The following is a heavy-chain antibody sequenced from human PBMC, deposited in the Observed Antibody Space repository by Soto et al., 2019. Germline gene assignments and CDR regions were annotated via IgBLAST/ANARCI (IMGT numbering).Heavy chain of an antibody. V-gene: IGHV4-31*03. CDR1: GGSISSGGYY. CDR3: ARLEVYYYYYYYMDV. J-gene: IGHJ6*03. CDR2: IYYSGST. Sequence: SETLSLTCTVSGGSISSGGYYWSWIRQHPGKGLEWIGYIYYSGSTYYNPSLKSRVTISVDTSKNQFSLKLSSVTAADTAVYYCARLEVYYYYYYYMDVWGKGTTVTVS. D-gene: IGHD1-20*01.